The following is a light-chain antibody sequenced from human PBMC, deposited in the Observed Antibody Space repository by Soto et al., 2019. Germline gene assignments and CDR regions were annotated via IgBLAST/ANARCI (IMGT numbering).Light chain of an antibody. CDR2: GAS. Sequence: EIVMTQSPATPPVSPGERATLSCRASQSVSSNLAWYQQKPGQAPRRLIYGASIRATGIPARFSGSGSGTEFTLTISSLQSEDFAVYYCQQYNNWRLYTFGQGTKLEIK. J-gene: IGKJ2*01. CDR3: QQYNNWRLYT. CDR1: QSVSSN. V-gene: IGKV3D-15*01.